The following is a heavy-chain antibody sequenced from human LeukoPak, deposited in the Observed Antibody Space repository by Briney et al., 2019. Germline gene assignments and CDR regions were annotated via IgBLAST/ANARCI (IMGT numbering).Heavy chain of an antibody. CDR3: ARVVSSSPNWFDP. V-gene: IGHV4-39*07. D-gene: IGHD6-13*01. CDR2: VYYIGST. Sequence: PSETLSLTCTVSGDSISRSSDYWGWIRQPPGKGPEWIGSVYYIGSTFYNPSLKSRVTISVDTSKNQFSLKLSSVTAADTAVYYCARVVSSSPNWFDPWGQGTLVTVSS. J-gene: IGHJ5*02. CDR1: GDSISRSSDY.